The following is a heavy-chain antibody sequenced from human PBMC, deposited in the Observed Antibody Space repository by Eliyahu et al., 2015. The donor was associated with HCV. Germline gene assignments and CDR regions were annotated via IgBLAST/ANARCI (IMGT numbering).Heavy chain of an antibody. J-gene: IGHJ4*02. CDR3: AREAYLQLYEGIDH. CDR2: INPQSGDI. Sequence: QVQLVQSGAQVKQPGASVKVSCKASGYTFSDYYMYWVRQAPGQGLEWMGWINPQSGDINYAQKFQGRVTMTWDTSISTAYMQLNRLTSDDTAIFYCAREAYLQLYEGIDHWGQGTLVTVSS. D-gene: IGHD2-2*01. V-gene: IGHV1-2*02. CDR1: GYTFSDYY.